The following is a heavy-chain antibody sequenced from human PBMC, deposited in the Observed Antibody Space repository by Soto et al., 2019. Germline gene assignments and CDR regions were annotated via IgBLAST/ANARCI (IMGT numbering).Heavy chain of an antibody. J-gene: IGHJ4*02. CDR3: ARDGVGLDC. CDR2: INPDSGST. Sequence: ASVKVSCKTSGYSFTGYCTHWVRQAPGQGLEWMGWINPDSGSTIYAQNFQGRVAMTRDTSLSTAYMELRRLTSDDTAMYYCARDGVGLDCWGQGTLVTVSS. CDR1: GYSFTGYC. D-gene: IGHD1-26*01. V-gene: IGHV1-2*02.